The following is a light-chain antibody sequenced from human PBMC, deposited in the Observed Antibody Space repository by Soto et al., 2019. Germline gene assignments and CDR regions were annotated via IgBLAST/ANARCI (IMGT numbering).Light chain of an antibody. Sequence: EIVLTQSPGTLSLSPGEIATLSCRSSQSVSSSLAWYQQKPGQAPRLLIYDTSNRATDIPPRFSGSGSGTDFTLTINSLEPEDFVVYYCQQRSNWPPITFGQGTRLEIK. J-gene: IGKJ5*01. V-gene: IGKV3-11*01. CDR2: DTS. CDR3: QQRSNWPPIT. CDR1: QSVSSS.